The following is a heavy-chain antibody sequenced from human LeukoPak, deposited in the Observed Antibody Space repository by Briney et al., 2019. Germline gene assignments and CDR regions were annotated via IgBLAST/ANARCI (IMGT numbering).Heavy chain of an antibody. CDR1: GFTFSSYA. J-gene: IGHJ6*02. CDR2: ISYDGSNK. CDR3: ARYSSLIGVVALSGMDV. D-gene: IGHD3-3*01. V-gene: IGHV3-30*04. Sequence: GGSLRLSCAASGFTFSSYAIHWVRQAPGKGLEWVAVISYDGSNKYYAASVKGRFTISRDNSKNPLYLQMNSLRAEDTAVYYCARYSSLIGVVALSGMDVWGQGTTVSVS.